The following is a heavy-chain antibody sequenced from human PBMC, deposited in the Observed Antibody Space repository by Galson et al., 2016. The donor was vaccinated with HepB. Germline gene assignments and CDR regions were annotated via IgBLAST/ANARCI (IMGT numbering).Heavy chain of an antibody. CDR1: GFTFSSYA. CDR2: ISDDGSKK. V-gene: IGHV3-30-3*01. J-gene: IGHJ4*02. CDR3: ARATRRYSGSDFPPNY. Sequence: SLRLSCAASGFTFSSYALHWVRQAPGKGLEWVAVISDDGSKKYCADSVKGRFTIPSDNSNNTLYLQMNSLRAEDTAVYYCARATRRYSGSDFPPNYWGQGTLVTVSS. D-gene: IGHD5-12*01.